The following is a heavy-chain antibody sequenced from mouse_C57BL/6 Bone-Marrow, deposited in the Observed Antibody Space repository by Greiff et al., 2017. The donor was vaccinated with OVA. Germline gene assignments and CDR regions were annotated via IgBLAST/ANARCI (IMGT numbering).Heavy chain of an antibody. D-gene: IGHD2-12*01. Sequence: EVKLVESGGGLVKPGGSLKLSCAASGFTFSDYGMHWVRQAPEKGLEWVAYISSGSSTIYYADTVKGRFTISRDNAKNTLFLQMTSLRSEDTAMYYCARLRCQRQDWYFDVWGTGTTVTVAS. CDR3: ARLRCQRQDWYFDV. V-gene: IGHV5-17*01. J-gene: IGHJ1*03. CDR1: GFTFSDYG. CDR2: ISSGSSTI.